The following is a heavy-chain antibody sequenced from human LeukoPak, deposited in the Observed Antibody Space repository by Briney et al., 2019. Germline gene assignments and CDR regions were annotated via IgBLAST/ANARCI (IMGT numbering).Heavy chain of an antibody. CDR3: AKDIRDYYGSGSSQLGFDY. CDR2: ISGDGGST. D-gene: IGHD3-10*01. CDR1: GFTFDDYA. J-gene: IGHJ4*02. Sequence: LAGGSLRLSCAASGFTFDDYAMHWVRQAPGKGLEWVSLISGDGGSTYYADSVKGRFTISRDNSKNSLYLQMNSLRTEDTALYYCAKDIRDYYGSGSSQLGFDYWGQGTLVTVSS. V-gene: IGHV3-43*02.